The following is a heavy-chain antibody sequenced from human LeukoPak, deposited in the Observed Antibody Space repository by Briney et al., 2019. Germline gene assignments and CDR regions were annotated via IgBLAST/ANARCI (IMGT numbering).Heavy chain of an antibody. CDR3: ARTVYRGYSYGPIDY. D-gene: IGHD5-18*01. CDR2: ISSSSSYT. J-gene: IGHJ4*02. V-gene: IGHV3-11*06. CDR1: GFTFSDYY. Sequence: PGGSLRLSCAASGFTFSDYYMSWIRQAPGKGREWVLYISSSSSYTNYADSVKGRFTISRDNAKNSLYLQMNSLRAEDTAVYYCARTVYRGYSYGPIDYWGQGTLVTVSS.